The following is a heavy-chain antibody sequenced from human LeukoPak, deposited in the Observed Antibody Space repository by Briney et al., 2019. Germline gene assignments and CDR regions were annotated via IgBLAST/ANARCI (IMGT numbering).Heavy chain of an antibody. CDR1: GFTFSSYS. V-gene: IGHV3-48*01. CDR3: ARDSAARPLVSDY. D-gene: IGHD6-6*01. CDR2: ISSSSSTI. Sequence: GGSLRLSCAASGFTFSSYSMNWVRQAPGKGLEWVSYISSSSSTIYYADPVKGRFTISRDNAKNSLYLQMNSLRAEDTAVYYCARDSAARPLVSDYWGQGTLVTVSS. J-gene: IGHJ4*02.